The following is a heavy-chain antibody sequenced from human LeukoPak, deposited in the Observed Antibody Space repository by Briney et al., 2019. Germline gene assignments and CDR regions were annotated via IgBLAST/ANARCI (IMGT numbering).Heavy chain of an antibody. CDR2: INHSGST. J-gene: IGHJ6*02. CDR3: ARGKAHGLYYYGMDV. CDR1: GGSFSGYY. Sequence: PSETLSLTCAVYGGSFSGYYWSWIRQPPGKGLEWIGEINHSGSTNYNPSLKSRVTISVDASKNQFSLKLSSVTAADTAVYYCARGKAHGLYYYGMDVWGQGTTVTVSS. V-gene: IGHV4-34*01.